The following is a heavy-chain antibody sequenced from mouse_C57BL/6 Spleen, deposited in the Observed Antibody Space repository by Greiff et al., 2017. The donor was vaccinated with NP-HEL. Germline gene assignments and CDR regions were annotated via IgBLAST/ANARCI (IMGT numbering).Heavy chain of an antibody. D-gene: IGHD2-3*01. V-gene: IGHV1-64*01. Sequence: VQLQQSGAELVKPGASVKLSCKASGYTFTSYWMHWVKQRPGQGLEWIGMIHPNSGSTNYNEKFKSKATLTVDKSSSTAYMQLSSLTSEDSAVYYCARDGYYPFDYWGTGTTVTVAS. CDR3: ARDGYYPFDY. CDR1: GYTFTSYW. CDR2: IHPNSGST. J-gene: IGHJ1*03.